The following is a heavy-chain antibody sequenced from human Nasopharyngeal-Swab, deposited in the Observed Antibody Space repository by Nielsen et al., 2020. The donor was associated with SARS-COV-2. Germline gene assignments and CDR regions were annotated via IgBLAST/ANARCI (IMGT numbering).Heavy chain of an antibody. J-gene: IGHJ4*02. CDR3: ARDESGDYLGLPFDY. D-gene: IGHD4-17*01. Sequence: SETLSLTCTVSGASNSSSINYWGWIRQSPQKGLEWIGTVSYSGTANYNPSLNSRVTISVDTSKNQFSLKLISVTAADTAVYYCARDESGDYLGLPFDYWGQGTLVTVSS. CDR2: VSYSGTA. CDR1: GASNSSSINY. V-gene: IGHV4-39*07.